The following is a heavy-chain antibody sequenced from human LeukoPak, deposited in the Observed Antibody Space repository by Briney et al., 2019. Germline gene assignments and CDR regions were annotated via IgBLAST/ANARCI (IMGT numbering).Heavy chain of an antibody. Sequence: GASPQIFSCSFGYNFTTYWIGWVRQMPGKGLGCMEIIYPGDSDTRSSPSLQGQVTISTAKSIITAYLPMSSLKGSDTAMYYCARQGRSRGDYWGQGTLVSVSS. CDR1: GYNFTTYW. V-gene: IGHV5-51*01. CDR3: ARQGRSRGDY. J-gene: IGHJ4*02. D-gene: IGHD3-10*01. CDR2: IYPGDSDT.